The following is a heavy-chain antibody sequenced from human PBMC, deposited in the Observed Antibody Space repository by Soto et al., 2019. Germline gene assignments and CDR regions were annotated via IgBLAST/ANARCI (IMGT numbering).Heavy chain of an antibody. D-gene: IGHD1-1*01. V-gene: IGHV3-23*01. Sequence: EVQLLESGGDSVQPGGSVRLSCAGSGFTFINYAMNWVRQAPGKGLEWVSTISGGGDATFFADSVRGRFTFSRDNAKNTVTLQMNSMGVDDTAVYYCARKVVGYTCRTDYWYFDLWGRGTLVTVSS. CDR1: GFTFINYA. J-gene: IGHJ2*01. CDR2: ISGGGDAT. CDR3: ARKVVGYTCRTDYWYFDL.